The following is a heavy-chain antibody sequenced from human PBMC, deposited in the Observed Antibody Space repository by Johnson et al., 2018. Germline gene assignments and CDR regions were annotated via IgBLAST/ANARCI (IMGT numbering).Heavy chain of an antibody. J-gene: IGHJ3*01. V-gene: IGHV3-11*01. D-gene: IGHD5-18*01. CDR2: ISPSGTTI. CDR3: AREADTSGRYAFDV. Sequence: QVQLVQSGGGLVKPAGSLRLSCAASGFTFSDHFMSWIRQAPGKGLEWISYISPSGTTIYYANSVKGRFTISRDNAKNSLYLQMNSLRAGYTALYFCAREADTSGRYAFDVWGQGTMVTVSS. CDR1: GFTFSDHF.